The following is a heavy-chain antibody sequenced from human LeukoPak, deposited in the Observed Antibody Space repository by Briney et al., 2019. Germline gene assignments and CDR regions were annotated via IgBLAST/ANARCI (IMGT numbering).Heavy chain of an antibody. J-gene: IGHJ6*02. D-gene: IGHD3-3*01. CDR1: GYTFTSYD. Sequence: GASVKVSCKASGYTFTSYDINWVRQATGQGLEWMGWMNPNSGNTGYAQKFQGRVTMTRNTSISTAYMELSSLRSEDTAVYYCASWGGYDFWSGYYDYYYYGMDVWGQGTTVTVSS. CDR3: ASWGGYDFWSGYYDYYYYGMDV. V-gene: IGHV1-8*01. CDR2: MNPNSGNT.